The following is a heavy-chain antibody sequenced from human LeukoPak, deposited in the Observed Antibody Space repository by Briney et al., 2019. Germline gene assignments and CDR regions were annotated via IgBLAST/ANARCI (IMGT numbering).Heavy chain of an antibody. CDR1: GFTFSSYS. CDR3: ARNGQQLQNDY. V-gene: IGHV3-21*01. J-gene: IGHJ4*02. CDR2: IISSSSYI. Sequence: GGSLRLSCAASGFTFSSYSMNWVRQAPGKGLEWVSSIISSSSYIYYADSVKGRFTISRDNAKNSLYLQMNSLRAEDTAVYYCARNGQQLQNDYWGQGTLVTVSS. D-gene: IGHD6-13*01.